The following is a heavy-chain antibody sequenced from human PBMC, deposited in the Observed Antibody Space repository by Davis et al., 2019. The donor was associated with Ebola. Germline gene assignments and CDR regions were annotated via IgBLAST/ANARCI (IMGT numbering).Heavy chain of an antibody. CDR1: GYTFTGHY. Sequence: SVKVSCKTSGYTFTGHYIQWVRQAPGQGLEWMGRIIPLLDITNYAQKFQGRVTITADKSTSTAYMELRSLRSDDTAVYYCARDWMVRPLDVWGKGTTVTVSS. J-gene: IGHJ6*04. CDR3: ARDWMVRPLDV. D-gene: IGHD3-10*01. CDR2: IIPLLDIT. V-gene: IGHV1-69*04.